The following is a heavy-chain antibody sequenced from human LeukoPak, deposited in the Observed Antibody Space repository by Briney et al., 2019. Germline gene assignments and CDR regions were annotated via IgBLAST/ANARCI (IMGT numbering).Heavy chain of an antibody. Sequence: HAGGSLRLSCAASGFTFSSYAMSWVRQAPGKGLEWVSAISGSGGSTYYADSVKGRFTISRDNSKNTLYLQMNSLRAEDTAVYYCARDQGRYSSSWYLDYWGQGTLVTVSS. CDR3: ARDQGRYSSSWYLDY. D-gene: IGHD6-13*01. J-gene: IGHJ4*02. CDR2: ISGSGGST. V-gene: IGHV3-23*01. CDR1: GFTFSSYA.